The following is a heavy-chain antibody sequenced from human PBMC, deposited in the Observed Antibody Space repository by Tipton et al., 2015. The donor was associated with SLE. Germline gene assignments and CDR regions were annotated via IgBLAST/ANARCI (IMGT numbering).Heavy chain of an antibody. CDR1: GYSFTSYW. V-gene: IGHV5-51*01. CDR3: ARQLKTRYDIVPLGY. CDR2: IYPGDSDT. J-gene: IGHJ4*02. Sequence: QLVQSGAEVKKPGESLKISCKGSGYSFTSYWIGWVRQMPGKGLEWMGIIYPGDSDTRYSPSFQGQVTISADKSISTAYLQWSSLKASDTAMYYCARQLKTRYDIVPLGYWGQGTLVNVSS. D-gene: IGHD3-9*01.